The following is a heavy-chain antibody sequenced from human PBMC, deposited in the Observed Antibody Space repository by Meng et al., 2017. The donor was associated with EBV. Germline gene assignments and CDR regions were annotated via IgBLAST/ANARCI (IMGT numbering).Heavy chain of an antibody. J-gene: IGHJ4*02. CDR2: FLPRLGAP. V-gene: IGHV1-69*01. Sequence: QGQWVRSAAEVKKPGSSVKASCKTSGGPFRYYAISWVRQAPGQGLEWLGGFLPRLGAPNYAQKFHGRVKITADESTSTHYMDLSSLRSEDTAIYYCASESGRGYTPDYWGQGTLVTVSS. CDR1: GGPFRYYA. D-gene: IGHD3-10*01. CDR3: ASESGRGYTPDY.